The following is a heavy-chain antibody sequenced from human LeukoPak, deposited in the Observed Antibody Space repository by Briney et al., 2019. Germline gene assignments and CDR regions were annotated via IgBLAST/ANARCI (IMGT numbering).Heavy chain of an antibody. CDR1: GGSISNYY. CDR2: IFYSGST. J-gene: IGHJ3*02. Sequence: SETLSLTCTVSGGSISNYYWGWVRQPPGKALEWIGNIFYSGSTYYSPSLKSRVTISLGTSRNQFSLKLNSVTAADTAVYYCAKSNGYGLIDIWGQGTMVTVSS. CDR3: AKSNGYGLIDI. V-gene: IGHV4-59*12. D-gene: IGHD3-22*01.